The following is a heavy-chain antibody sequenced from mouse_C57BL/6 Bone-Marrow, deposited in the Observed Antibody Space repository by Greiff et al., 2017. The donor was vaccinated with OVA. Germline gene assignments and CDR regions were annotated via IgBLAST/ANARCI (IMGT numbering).Heavy chain of an antibody. CDR2: ISNLAYSI. Sequence: EVKLEESGGGLVQPGGSLKLSCAASGFTFSDYGMAWVRQAPRKGPEWVAFISNLAYSIYYADTVTGRFTISRENAKNTLYLEMSSLRSEDTAMYYCARHYYGSSPLYAMDYWGQGTSVTVSS. D-gene: IGHD1-1*01. J-gene: IGHJ4*01. V-gene: IGHV5-15*04. CDR1: GFTFSDYG. CDR3: ARHYYGSSPLYAMDY.